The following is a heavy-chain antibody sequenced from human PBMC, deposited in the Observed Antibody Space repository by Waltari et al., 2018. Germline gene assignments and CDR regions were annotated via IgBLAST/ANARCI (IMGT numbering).Heavy chain of an antibody. D-gene: IGHD3-10*01. CDR1: GFKVSVNQ. Sequence: EVQLVESGGGMKRPGGSLRLSCAASGFKVSVNQMSWVRQAPGKGLEWVSLIRSDGSTDHADSVKGRFTISRDDFRNTVYLQMNNVRVEDTAVYYCARDYDGYYFYYMDVWGSGTTVAVS. J-gene: IGHJ6*03. V-gene: IGHV3-53*01. CDR3: ARDYDGYYFYYMDV. CDR2: IRSDGST.